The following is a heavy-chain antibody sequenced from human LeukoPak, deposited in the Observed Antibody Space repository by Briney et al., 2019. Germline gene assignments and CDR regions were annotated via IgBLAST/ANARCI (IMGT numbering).Heavy chain of an antibody. D-gene: IGHD3-3*01. V-gene: IGHV5-51*01. CDR3: ARLSGAVFDY. CDR2: IYPSDSDT. J-gene: IGHJ4*02. CDR1: GYRFTTQW. Sequence: GESLKISCKGSGYRFTTQWIGWVRPMPGKGLEWMGIIYPSDSDTRYSPSFQGRVTISADKSISTAFLQWSSLKASDTAMYYCARLSGAVFDYWGQGTLVSVSS.